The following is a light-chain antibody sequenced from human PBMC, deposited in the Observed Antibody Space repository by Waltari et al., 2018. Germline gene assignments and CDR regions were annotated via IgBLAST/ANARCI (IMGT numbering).Light chain of an antibody. J-gene: IGKJ2*01. CDR3: QQYNSDSHS. V-gene: IGKV1-5*03. Sequence: DIQMTQSPSSLSASVGDKVTITCRASQRISTWLAWFQLKTGKAPKLLIYNASNLESGVPSRFSGSGSGTEFTLTISSLLPEDFATYYCQQYNSDSHSFGQGTRLEIK. CDR2: NAS. CDR1: QRISTW.